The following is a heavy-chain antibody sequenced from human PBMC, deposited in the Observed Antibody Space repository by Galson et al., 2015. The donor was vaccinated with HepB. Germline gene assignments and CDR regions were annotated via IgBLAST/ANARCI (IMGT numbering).Heavy chain of an antibody. V-gene: IGHV5-51*01. Sequence: QSGAEVKKPGESLKISCKGFGNSFAYYWIGWVRQRPGKGLEWMGIVYPGDSDTRYNPSFQGQVTISADKSIRTAYLQWSSLKDSDTAIYYCARSRHEHSSSWLYWGQGTLVTVSS. CDR3: ARSRHEHSSSWLY. J-gene: IGHJ4*02. CDR2: VYPGDSDT. D-gene: IGHD6-13*01. CDR1: GNSFAYYW.